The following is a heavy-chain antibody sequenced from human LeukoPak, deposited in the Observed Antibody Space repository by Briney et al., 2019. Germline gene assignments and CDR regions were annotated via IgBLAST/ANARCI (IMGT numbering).Heavy chain of an antibody. CDR2: IYYSGST. J-gene: IGHJ5*02. Sequence: SETLSLTCTVSGGSISSSSYYWGWIRQPPGKGLEWIGSIYYSGSTYYNPSLKSRVTISVDTSKNQFSLKLSSVTAADTAVYYCARHAWYLGIPAAAPNWFDPWGQGTLVTVSS. CDR3: ARHAWYLGIPAAAPNWFDP. V-gene: IGHV4-39*01. CDR1: GGSISSSSYY. D-gene: IGHD2-2*01.